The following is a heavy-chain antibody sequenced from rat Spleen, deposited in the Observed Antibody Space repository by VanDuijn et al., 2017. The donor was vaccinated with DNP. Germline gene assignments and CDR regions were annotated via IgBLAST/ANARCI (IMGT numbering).Heavy chain of an antibody. J-gene: IGHJ4*01. V-gene: IGHV2-34*01. CDR2: VRYNGET. D-gene: IGHD1-12*02. CDR3: TRTAYYDGPMWAMDA. CDR1: GFPLTSYG. Sequence: QVQLKESGPGPVQPSETLSLTCTVSGFPLTSYGLNWVRQSPGKGLEWMGRVRYNGETAYNSALKSRLSISRDTSKSQVFLKMNSLQTEDTAIYFCTRTAYYDGPMWAMDAWGQGTSVTVSS.